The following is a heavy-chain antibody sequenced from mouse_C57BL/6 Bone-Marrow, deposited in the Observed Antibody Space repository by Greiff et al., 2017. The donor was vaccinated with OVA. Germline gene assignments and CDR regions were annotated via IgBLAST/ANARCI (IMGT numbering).Heavy chain of an antibody. CDR1: GYTFTSYW. CDR2: IYPGSGST. Sequence: QVQLQQPGAELVKPGASVKMSCKASGYTFTSYWITWVKQRPGQGLEWIGDIYPGSGSTNYNEKFKSKATLTVATSSITAYMQLSSLTSEDSAFYYCARLAGTGAMDYWGQGTSGTASS. V-gene: IGHV1-55*01. CDR3: ARLAGTGAMDY. D-gene: IGHD4-1*01. J-gene: IGHJ4*01.